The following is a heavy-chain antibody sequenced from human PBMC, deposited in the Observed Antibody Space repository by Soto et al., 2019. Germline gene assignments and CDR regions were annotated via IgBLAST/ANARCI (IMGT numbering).Heavy chain of an antibody. CDR3: ARGRTSFQRSYNGMDV. D-gene: IGHD2-2*01. Sequence: SETLSFTCSVSGASIRSYYWHWIRQPPGKGLEWIGYVYVSDYTRYNSSLKNRVTISVDTSKSQFYLRLNSVTAADTAVYYCARGRTSFQRSYNGMDVGGQGTTVTVPS. J-gene: IGHJ6*02. CDR2: VYVSDYT. V-gene: IGHV4-59*01. CDR1: GASIRSYY.